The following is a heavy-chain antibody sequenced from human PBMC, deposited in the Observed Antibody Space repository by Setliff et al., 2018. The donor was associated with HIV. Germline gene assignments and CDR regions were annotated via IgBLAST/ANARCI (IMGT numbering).Heavy chain of an antibody. Sequence: SETLSLTCTVSGGSITSGGYYWSWIRQHPGRGLEWIGYIYYSGSTYYNPSLKSRVTISVDTSKNQFSLKLSSVTAADTAVYYCARGPGLGRMPAPPGLGFYMDVWGKGATVTVSS. CDR2: IYYSGST. CDR3: ARGPGLGRMPAPPGLGFYMDV. V-gene: IGHV4-31*03. CDR1: GGSITSGGYY. J-gene: IGHJ6*03. D-gene: IGHD2-15*01.